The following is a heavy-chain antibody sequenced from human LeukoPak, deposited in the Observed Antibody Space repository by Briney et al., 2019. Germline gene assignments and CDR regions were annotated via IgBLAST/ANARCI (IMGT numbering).Heavy chain of an antibody. Sequence: HAGGSLRLSCAASGFSFSGTYMSWVRQAPGEGPEWVSGINKNGDETYYVDSVKGRFTISRDNSKNMLFLQINSLRAEDTAVYYCAKDKHNRGSDYWGQGTLVTVSS. D-gene: IGHD7-27*01. V-gene: IGHV3-23*01. CDR2: INKNGDET. CDR3: AKDKHNRGSDY. CDR1: GFSFSGTY. J-gene: IGHJ4*02.